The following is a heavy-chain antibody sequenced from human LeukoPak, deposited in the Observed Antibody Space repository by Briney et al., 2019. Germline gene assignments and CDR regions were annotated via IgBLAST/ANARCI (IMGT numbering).Heavy chain of an antibody. Sequence: GASLRLSCAASGFTFSSYAMSWVRQAPGKGLEWVSAVSGSGGSTHYADSVTGRFTISRDNSKNTLFLQMNSLRAEDTAVYYRAKVLYYYDSSGYYYWGQGTLVTVSS. CDR1: GFTFSSYA. D-gene: IGHD3-22*01. J-gene: IGHJ4*02. CDR3: AKVLYYYDSSGYYY. V-gene: IGHV3-23*01. CDR2: VSGSGGST.